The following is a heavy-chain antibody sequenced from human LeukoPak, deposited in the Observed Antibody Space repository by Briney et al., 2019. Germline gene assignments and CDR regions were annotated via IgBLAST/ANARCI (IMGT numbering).Heavy chain of an antibody. D-gene: IGHD6-19*01. CDR3: ARVGAVAGTLDYYYMDV. Sequence: PSETLSLTCTVAGGSISSYYWSCIRHPPGKGLEWMGYIFYSGSTNYNTSLKSRVPISVEASKNQFSLKLSSVTAADTAVYYCARVGAVAGTLDYYYMDVWGKGTTVTVSS. V-gene: IGHV4-59*01. CDR2: IFYSGST. J-gene: IGHJ6*03. CDR1: GGSISSYY.